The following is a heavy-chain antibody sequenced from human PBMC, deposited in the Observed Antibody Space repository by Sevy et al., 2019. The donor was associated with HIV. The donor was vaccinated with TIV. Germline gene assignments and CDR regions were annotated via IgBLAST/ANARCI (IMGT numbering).Heavy chain of an antibody. CDR2: ISFDGSHE. J-gene: IGHJ3*02. CDR1: GFIFSSYG. D-gene: IGHD6-19*01. V-gene: IGHV3-30*18. CDR3: AKDDRIAVAGLIAFDI. Sequence: GGSLRLSCVASGFIFSSYGMHWVRQAPGKGLEWVAVISFDGSHEFYADSVKGRFTISRDNSKNTLYLQMNSLRAEDTAVYYCAKDDRIAVAGLIAFDIWGQGTMVTVSS.